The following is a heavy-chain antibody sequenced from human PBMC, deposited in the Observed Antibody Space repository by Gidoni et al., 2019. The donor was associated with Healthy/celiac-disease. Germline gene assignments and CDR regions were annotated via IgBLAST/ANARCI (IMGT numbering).Heavy chain of an antibody. CDR3: ARTYIVVVPAAHYYYGMDV. D-gene: IGHD2-2*01. CDR2: IEWDDDK. V-gene: IGHV2-70*15. CDR1: GFSPSTSGMC. Sequence: QVTLRESGPALVKPTQTLTLTCTCSGFSPSTSGMCVSWIRQPPGKALDWLARIEWDDDKYYSTSLKTRLTISKDTSKNQVVLTMTNMDPVDTATYYCARTYIVVVPAAHYYYGMDVWGQGTTVTVSS. J-gene: IGHJ6*02.